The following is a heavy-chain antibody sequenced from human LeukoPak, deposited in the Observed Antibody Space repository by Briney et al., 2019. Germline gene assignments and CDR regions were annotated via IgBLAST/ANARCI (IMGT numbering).Heavy chain of an antibody. D-gene: IGHD3-3*01. CDR3: ARDTIFGVFNFDY. Sequence: GASVKVSCKASGYTFTSYDINWVRQATGQGLEWMGWINPNSGGTNYAQKFQGRVTMTRDTSISTAYMELSRLRSDDTAVYYCARDTIFGVFNFDYWGRGTLVTVPS. CDR1: GYTFTSYD. J-gene: IGHJ4*02. CDR2: INPNSGGT. V-gene: IGHV1-2*02.